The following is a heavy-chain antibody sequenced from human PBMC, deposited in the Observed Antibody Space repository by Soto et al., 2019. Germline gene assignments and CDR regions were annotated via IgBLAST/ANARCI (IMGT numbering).Heavy chain of an antibody. CDR2: INPANGNT. CDR3: ARDILSVGPRANDAFDV. V-gene: IGHV1-3*01. CDR1: GFTFSDTL. J-gene: IGHJ3*01. Sequence: QVQLVQSGAEVKKPGASVNISCQASGFTFSDTLINWVRQGPGQRLEWMGWINPANGNTRYSESFQGRVTISSLSSASTAYVALSDLTSEDTAVYYCARDILSVGPRANDAFDVLGQGTMITVSS. D-gene: IGHD2-8*02.